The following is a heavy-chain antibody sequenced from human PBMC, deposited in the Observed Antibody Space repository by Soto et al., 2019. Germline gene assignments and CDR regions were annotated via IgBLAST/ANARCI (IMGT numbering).Heavy chain of an antibody. J-gene: IGHJ5*02. CDR2: IWYDGSNK. CDR1: GFTFSSYG. V-gene: IGHV3-33*01. CDR3: ARESYGGYVWWFDP. Sequence: QVQLVESGGGVVQPGRSLRLSCAASGFTFSSYGMHWVRQAPGKGLEWVAVIWYDGSNKYYADSVKGRFTISRDNSKNTLYMQMNSMGAEDTAVYYCARESYGGYVWWFDPWGQGTLVTVFS. D-gene: IGHD4-17*01.